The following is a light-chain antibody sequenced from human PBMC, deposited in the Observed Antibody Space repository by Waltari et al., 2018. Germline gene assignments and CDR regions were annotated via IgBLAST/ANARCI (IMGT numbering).Light chain of an antibody. CDR3: QQSYTKWYT. CDR1: QTIANF. V-gene: IGKV1-39*01. Sequence: DIQMTQSPSSLSASVGDRVTVTCRANQTIANFLNWYQQKPDKAPNLLIFTASTLQSGVPSRFSGSGSGTEFTLTITSLQPEDFATYYCQQSYTKWYTFGQGTKLQMK. J-gene: IGKJ2*01. CDR2: TAS.